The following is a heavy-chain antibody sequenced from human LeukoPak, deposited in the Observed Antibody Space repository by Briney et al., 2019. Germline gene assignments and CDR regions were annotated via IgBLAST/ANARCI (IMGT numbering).Heavy chain of an antibody. Sequence: ASVKVSCKASGGTLNSYVISWVRQAPGQGLEWMGGIIPISGTTNYAQKFQGRVTITADKSTSTAYMELSSLRSEDTAVYYCATLCCGSYYMDVWGKGTTVTISS. J-gene: IGHJ6*03. CDR1: GGTLNSYV. CDR2: IIPISGTT. D-gene: IGHD2-15*01. V-gene: IGHV1-69*06. CDR3: ATLCCGSYYMDV.